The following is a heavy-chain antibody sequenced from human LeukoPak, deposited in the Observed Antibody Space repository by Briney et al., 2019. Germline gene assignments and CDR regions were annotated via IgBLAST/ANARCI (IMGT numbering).Heavy chain of an antibody. V-gene: IGHV3-66*02. CDR1: GFTVSGNY. CDR2: IYSGGST. D-gene: IGHD1-26*01. J-gene: IGHJ1*01. Sequence: PGGSLRLSCAASGFTVSGNYMSWVRQAPGKGLEWVSVIYSGGSTYYADSVKGRFTISRDNSKNTLYLQMNSLRAEDTAVYYCATEWELLRAQRGLGFQHWGQGTLVTVSS. CDR3: ATEWELLRAQRGLGFQH.